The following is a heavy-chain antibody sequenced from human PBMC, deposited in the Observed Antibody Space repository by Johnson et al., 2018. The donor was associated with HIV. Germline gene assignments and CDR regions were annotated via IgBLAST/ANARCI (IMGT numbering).Heavy chain of an antibody. CDR2: MSYDGISE. V-gene: IGHV3-30*04. CDR3: ASTGSGSDDAFDI. CDR1: GFTFSSYT. J-gene: IGHJ3*02. Sequence: QMQLVESGGGLVQPGGSLRLSCAASGFTFSSYTMQWVRQAPGKGLEWVAVMSYDGISEYNADSVKGRFTISRDNSKNTLYLQMNSLRAEDTAVYYCASTGSGSDDAFDIWGQGTMVTVSS. D-gene: IGHD3-10*01.